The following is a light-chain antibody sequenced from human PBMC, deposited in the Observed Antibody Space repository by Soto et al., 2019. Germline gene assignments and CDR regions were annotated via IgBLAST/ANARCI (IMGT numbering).Light chain of an antibody. CDR3: QQYGSSPLT. CDR1: QSVSSSY. CDR2: GAS. V-gene: IGKV3-20*01. J-gene: IGKJ4*01. Sequence: EIVWTQSPGTLSLSPGERATLSCRASQSVSSSYLAWYQQKPGQAPRLLIYGASSRATGIPDRFSGSGSGTDFTLTISRLEPEDFAVYYCQQYGSSPLTFGGGTKVGIK.